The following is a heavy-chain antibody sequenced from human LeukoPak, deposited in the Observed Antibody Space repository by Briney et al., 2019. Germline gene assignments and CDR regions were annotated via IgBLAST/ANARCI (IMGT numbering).Heavy chain of an antibody. V-gene: IGHV1-18*01. J-gene: IGHJ5*02. Sequence: ASVKVSCKASGYTFVSQGINWVRQAPGQGLEWMGWIGAYNGDTNYAQEFQGRITMTTDTSTSTAYLELGGLRSDDTAVYYCTKDFEDTALFKSWGQGTLVTVST. CDR2: IGAYNGDT. D-gene: IGHD5-18*01. CDR1: GYTFVSQG. CDR3: TKDFEDTALFKS.